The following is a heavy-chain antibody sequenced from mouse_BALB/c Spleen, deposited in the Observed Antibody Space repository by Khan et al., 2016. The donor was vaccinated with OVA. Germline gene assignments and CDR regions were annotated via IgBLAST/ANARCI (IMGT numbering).Heavy chain of an antibody. CDR2: INPSTGYT. Sequence: QVQLQQSGAELAKPGASVKMSCKASGYTFTSYWMHWVKQRPGQGLEWIGFINPSTGYTEYNQKFKDKATLTADKSSSTAYMQLSSLTSEDSAVYDCARSPTMITEFSYWGQGTLVTVSA. CDR3: ARSPTMITEFSY. CDR1: GYTFTSYW. D-gene: IGHD2-4*01. J-gene: IGHJ3*01. V-gene: IGHV1-7*01.